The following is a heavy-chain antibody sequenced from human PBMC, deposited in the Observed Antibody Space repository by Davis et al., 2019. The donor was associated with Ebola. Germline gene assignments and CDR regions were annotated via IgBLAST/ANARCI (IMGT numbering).Heavy chain of an antibody. Sequence: GGYPRLACAASGFTFSTYSMKGGRKVQGKGLEWVSYISSSSSTIYYADSVSGLFTISRDNAKNSLYLQMNSLRAEDPAVSYCASGPLVTIRYCMDVWGQGTTVTVSS. CDR3: ASGPLVTIRYCMDV. CDR1: GFTFSTYS. V-gene: IGHV3-48*01. D-gene: IGHD5-12*01. CDR2: ISSSSSTI. J-gene: IGHJ6*02.